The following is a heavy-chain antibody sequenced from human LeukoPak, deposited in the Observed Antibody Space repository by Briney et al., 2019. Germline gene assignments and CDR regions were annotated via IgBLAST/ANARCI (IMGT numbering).Heavy chain of an antibody. D-gene: IGHD5-12*01. J-gene: IGHJ6*02. CDR2: ISYDGSNK. CDR3: AKYHYSFLPLPYYYYGMDV. CDR1: GFTFSSYG. V-gene: IGHV3-30*18. Sequence: GGSLRLSCAASGFTFSSYGMHWVRQAPGKGLEWVAVISYDGSNKYYADSVKGRFTISRDNSKNTLYLQMNSLRAEDTAVYYCAKYHYSFLPLPYYYYGMDVWGQGTTVTVSS.